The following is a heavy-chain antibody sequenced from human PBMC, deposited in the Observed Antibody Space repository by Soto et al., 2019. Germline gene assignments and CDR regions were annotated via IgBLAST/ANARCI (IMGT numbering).Heavy chain of an antibody. CDR2: MNPNSGNT. J-gene: IGHJ4*02. CDR1: GYTFTSYD. CDR3: ARGSVLRFLEWLPDY. D-gene: IGHD3-3*01. Sequence: ASVKVSCKASGYTFTSYDINWVRQATGQGLEWMGWMNPNSGNTGYAQKFQGRVTMTRNTSISTAYMKLSSLRSEDTAVYYCARGSVLRFLEWLPDYWGQGTLVTVSS. V-gene: IGHV1-8*01.